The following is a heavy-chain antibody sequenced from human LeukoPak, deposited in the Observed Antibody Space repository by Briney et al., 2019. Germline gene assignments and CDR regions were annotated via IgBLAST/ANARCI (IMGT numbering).Heavy chain of an antibody. CDR2: ISWDGGST. CDR1: GFTFDDYA. V-gene: IGHV3-43*01. D-gene: IGHD2-15*01. J-gene: IGHJ4*02. CDR3: AKAPVTSCRGAFCYPLDS. Sequence: GGSLRLSCAASGFTFDDYAMNWVRQAPGKGLEWVSLISWDGGSTYYAGSVRGRFTISRDSSKNTLYLQMNNLRTEDAAIYYCAKAPVTSCRGAFCYPLDSWGQGTLVTVSS.